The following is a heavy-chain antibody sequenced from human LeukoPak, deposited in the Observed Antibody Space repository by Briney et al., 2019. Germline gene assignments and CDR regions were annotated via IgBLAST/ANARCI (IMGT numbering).Heavy chain of an antibody. Sequence: SVKVSCKASGGTFSSYAISWVRQAPGQGLEWMGGIIPIFGTANYAQKSQGRVTITTDESTSTAYMELSSLRSEDTAVYYCAILAYCGGDCYYNWFDPWGQGTLVTVSS. V-gene: IGHV1-69*05. CDR1: GGTFSSYA. J-gene: IGHJ5*02. D-gene: IGHD2-21*02. CDR3: AILAYCGGDCYYNWFDP. CDR2: IIPIFGTA.